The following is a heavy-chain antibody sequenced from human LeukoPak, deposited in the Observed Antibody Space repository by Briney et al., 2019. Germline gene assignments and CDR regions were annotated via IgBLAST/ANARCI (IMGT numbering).Heavy chain of an antibody. V-gene: IGHV4-59*08. CDR1: GGSISSYY. J-gene: IGHJ3*02. Sequence: SETLSLTCTVSGGSISSYYWSWIRQPPGKGLEWIGYIYYSGSTNYNPSLKSRVTISVDTSKNQFSLKLSSVTAADTAVYYCARYRSAVRGVIKIDAFDIWGQGTMVTVSS. D-gene: IGHD3-10*01. CDR3: ARYRSAVRGVIKIDAFDI. CDR2: IYYSGST.